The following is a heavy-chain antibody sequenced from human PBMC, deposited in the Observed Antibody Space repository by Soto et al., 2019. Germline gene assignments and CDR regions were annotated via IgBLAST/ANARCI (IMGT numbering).Heavy chain of an antibody. CDR2: INPSGGST. J-gene: IGHJ4*02. Sequence: GTSVKVSCKASGYTFTSYYMHWVRQAPGQGLEWMGIINPSGGSTSYAQKFQGRVTMTWDTSTSTVYMEVSGLRSEDTALYYCARGSGAIIDYWGQGTLVTVSS. D-gene: IGHD3-10*01. V-gene: IGHV1-46*01. CDR3: ARGSGAIIDY. CDR1: GYTFTSYY.